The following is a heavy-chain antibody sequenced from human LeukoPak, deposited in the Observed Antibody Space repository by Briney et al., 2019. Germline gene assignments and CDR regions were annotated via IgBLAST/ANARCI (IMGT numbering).Heavy chain of an antibody. Sequence: SGGSLRLSCAASGFTFSSYGMYWVRQAPGKGLEWVAVIWYDGSNKYYADSVKGRFTISRDNSKNTLYLQMNSLRAEDTAVYYCARVGPPPPSLDGVVSEWGMDVWGQGTTVTVSS. CDR1: GFTFSSYG. CDR3: ARVGPPPPSLDGVVSEWGMDV. CDR2: IWYDGSNK. V-gene: IGHV3-33*01. J-gene: IGHJ6*02. D-gene: IGHD3-3*01.